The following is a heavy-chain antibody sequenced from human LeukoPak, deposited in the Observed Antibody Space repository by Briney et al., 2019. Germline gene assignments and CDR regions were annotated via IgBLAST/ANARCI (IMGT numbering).Heavy chain of an antibody. V-gene: IGHV3-23*01. CDR3: AKEELRRITMWGYMDV. CDR2: ISGSGGRT. D-gene: IGHD3-10*02. CDR1: GFTFSNYG. J-gene: IGHJ6*03. Sequence: PGGSLRLSCAASGFTFSNYGMSWVRQAPGKVLEWVSTISGSGGRTYYADSVKGRFTISRDNSKNTLYLQMNSLSAEDTAFYYCAKEELRRITMWGYMDVWGKGTTVTISS.